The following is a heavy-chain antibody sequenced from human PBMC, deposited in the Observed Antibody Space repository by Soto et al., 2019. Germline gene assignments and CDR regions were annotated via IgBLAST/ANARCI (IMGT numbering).Heavy chain of an antibody. V-gene: IGHV3-23*01. CDR3: AKIIGSGSYYTIDYYYGMDV. D-gene: IGHD3-10*01. CDR1: GFTFSSYA. CDR2: ISGSGGST. Sequence: GSLRLSCAASGFTFSSYAMSWVRQAPGKGLEWVSAISGSGGSTYYADSVKGRFTISRDNSKNTLYLQMNSLRAEDTAVYYCAKIIGSGSYYTIDYYYGMDVWGQGTTVTVSS. J-gene: IGHJ6*02.